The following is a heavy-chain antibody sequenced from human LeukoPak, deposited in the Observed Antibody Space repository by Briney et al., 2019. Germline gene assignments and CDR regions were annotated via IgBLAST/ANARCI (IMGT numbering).Heavy chain of an antibody. CDR2: INPNSGGT. CDR3: ARASRITIFGVVDYYFDY. Sequence: ASVKVSCKASGYTFTGYYRHWVRQAPGQGLEWMGWINPNSGGTNYAQKFQGRVTMTRDTSISTAYMELSRLRSDDRAVYYCARASRITIFGVVDYYFDYWGQGTLVTVSS. V-gene: IGHV1-2*02. D-gene: IGHD3-3*01. CDR1: GYTFTGYY. J-gene: IGHJ4*02.